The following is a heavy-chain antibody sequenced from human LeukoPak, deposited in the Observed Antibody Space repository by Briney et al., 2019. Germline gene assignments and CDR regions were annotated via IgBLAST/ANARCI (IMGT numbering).Heavy chain of an antibody. CDR3: AREGSGSSYPFDP. V-gene: IGHV4-59*01. J-gene: IGHJ5*02. CDR1: GGSISSYY. Sequence: SETLSLTCTVSGGSISSYYWSWIRQPPGKGLEWIGYIYYSGSTNYNPSLKSRVTISVDTSKNQFSLKLSSVTAADTAVYYCAREGSGSSYPFDPWGQGTLVAVSS. D-gene: IGHD6-19*01. CDR2: IYYSGST.